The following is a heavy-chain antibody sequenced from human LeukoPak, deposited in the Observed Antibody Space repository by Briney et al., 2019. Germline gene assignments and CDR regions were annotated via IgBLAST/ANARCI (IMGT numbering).Heavy chain of an antibody. CDR1: GGSISSGGYS. D-gene: IGHD4-17*01. CDR2: IYHSGST. V-gene: IGHV4-30-2*01. Sequence: SQTLSLTCAVSGGSISSGGYSWSWIRQPPGKGLEWIGYIYHSGSTFYNPSLKSRVTISVDRSKNQFSLKLSSVTAADTAVYYCARATTTVTTFDYWGQGTLVTVSS. J-gene: IGHJ4*02. CDR3: ARATTTVTTFDY.